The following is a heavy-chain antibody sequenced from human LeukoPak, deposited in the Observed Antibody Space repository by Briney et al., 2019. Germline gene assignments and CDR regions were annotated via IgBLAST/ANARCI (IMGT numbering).Heavy chain of an antibody. D-gene: IGHD3-3*01. CDR3: AREQFGGRAQRIVSNFFDY. CDR1: GFAFGSYA. J-gene: IGHJ4*02. V-gene: IGHV3-30*04. Sequence: SGGSLRLSCEGSGFAFGSYAMNWVRQAPGKGLEWVALISYDGSDKQYADSVKGRFTISRDKSKQRLYLQMNSLRGEDTAVYYCAREQFGGRAQRIVSNFFDYRGQGTLLTVSS. CDR2: ISYDGSDK.